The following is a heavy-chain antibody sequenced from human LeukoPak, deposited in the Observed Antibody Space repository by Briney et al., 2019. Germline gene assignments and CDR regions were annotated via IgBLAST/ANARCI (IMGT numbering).Heavy chain of an antibody. CDR2: IYSNDDK. J-gene: IGHJ4*02. D-gene: IGHD1-26*01. V-gene: IGHV2-5*01. CDR3: AHSVIVGSTLGYFDY. Sequence: SGPTLVKPTQTLTLTCTFSGFSLSTSGVGVGWIRQPPGKALEWLALIYSNDDKCYSPSLKTRPTITKDTSKHQVGLRMTNMDPVDTATYSCAHSVIVGSTLGYFDYWGQGTLVTVSS. CDR1: GFSLSTSGVG.